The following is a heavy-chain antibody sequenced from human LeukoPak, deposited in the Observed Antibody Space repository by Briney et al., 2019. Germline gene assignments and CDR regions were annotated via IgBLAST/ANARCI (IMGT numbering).Heavy chain of an antibody. CDR2: IYYSGNT. D-gene: IGHD1-20*01. J-gene: IGHJ3*02. Sequence: SSETLSLTCTVSGGSISSYYWSWIRQPPGKGLEWIGYIYYSGNTNYNPSLKSRVTISVDTSKNQFSLKPSSVTAADTAMYYCARLLGYNWNDRGAFDIWGQGTMVTVSS. CDR3: ARLLGYNWNDRGAFDI. CDR1: GGSISSYY. V-gene: IGHV4-59*01.